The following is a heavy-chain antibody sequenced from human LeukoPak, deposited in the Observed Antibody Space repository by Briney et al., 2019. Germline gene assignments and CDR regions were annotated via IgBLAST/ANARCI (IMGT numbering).Heavy chain of an antibody. Sequence: PGGSLRLSCAASGFTFSSYGMHWVRQAPGKGLEWVAFIRYDGSNKYYADSVKGRFTISRDNSKNTLYLQMSSLRAEDTAVYYCAKEGAALEWLLPPTDYWGQGTLVTVSS. D-gene: IGHD3-3*01. CDR1: GFTFSSYG. CDR3: AKEGAALEWLLPPTDY. V-gene: IGHV3-30*02. CDR2: IRYDGSNK. J-gene: IGHJ4*02.